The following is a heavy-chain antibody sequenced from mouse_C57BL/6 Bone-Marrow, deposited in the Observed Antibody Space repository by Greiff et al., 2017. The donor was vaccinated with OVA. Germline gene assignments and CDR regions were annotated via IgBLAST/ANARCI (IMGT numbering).Heavy chain of an antibody. CDR3: ASERDYWAMDY. V-gene: IGHV1-50*01. CDR1: GYTFTSYW. J-gene: IGHJ4*01. Sequence: QVQLQQSGAELVKPGASVKLSCKASGYTFTSYWMQWVKQRPGQGLEWIGEIDPSDSYTNYNQKFKGKATLTVDTSSSTAYMQLSSLTSEDSAVYYCASERDYWAMDYWGQGTSVTVSS. CDR2: IDPSDSYT.